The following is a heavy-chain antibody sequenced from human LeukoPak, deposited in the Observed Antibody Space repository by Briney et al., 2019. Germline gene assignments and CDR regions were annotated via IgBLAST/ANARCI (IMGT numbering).Heavy chain of an antibody. Sequence: SETLSLTCTVSGGSISSYYWSWIRQPPGQGLEWIGYIYYSGSTNYNPSLKSRVTISGDTSKKQFSLKLSSVTAADTAVYYCASSPMYDSSGYIDYWGQGTLVTVSS. J-gene: IGHJ4*02. D-gene: IGHD3-22*01. CDR2: IYYSGST. CDR1: GGSISSYY. V-gene: IGHV4-59*01. CDR3: ASSPMYDSSGYIDY.